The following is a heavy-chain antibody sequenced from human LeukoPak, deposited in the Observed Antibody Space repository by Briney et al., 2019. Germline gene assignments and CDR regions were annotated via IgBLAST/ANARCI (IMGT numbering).Heavy chain of an antibody. Sequence: GGSLRLSCAASGFTFSSYSMNWVRQAPGKGLEWVSSISSSSSYIYYADSVKGRFTISRDNAKNSLYLQMNSLRAEDTAVYYCARVYCSSTSYYMANNWNYGDYWGQGTLVTVSS. CDR3: ARVYCSSTSYYMANNWNYGDY. J-gene: IGHJ4*02. D-gene: IGHD2-2*02. CDR1: GFTFSSYS. CDR2: ISSSSSYI. V-gene: IGHV3-21*01.